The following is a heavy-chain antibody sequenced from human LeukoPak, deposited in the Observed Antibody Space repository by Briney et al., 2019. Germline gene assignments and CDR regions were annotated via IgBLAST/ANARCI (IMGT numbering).Heavy chain of an antibody. V-gene: IGHV3-23*01. J-gene: IGHJ4*02. CDR3: TRLLFPCGGDCYPFDY. D-gene: IGHD2-21*02. CDR1: GFTFSNYA. Sequence: QTGGSLRLSCAASGFTFSNYAMSWVRQAPGKGLEWVSAISGSGGSTYYADSVKGRFTISRDNSKNTLYLQMNSLKTEDTAVYYCTRLLFPCGGDCYPFDYWGQGTLVTVSS. CDR2: ISGSGGST.